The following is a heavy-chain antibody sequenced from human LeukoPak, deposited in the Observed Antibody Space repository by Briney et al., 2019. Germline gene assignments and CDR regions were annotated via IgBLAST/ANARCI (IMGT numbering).Heavy chain of an antibody. CDR2: IRYDGSNK. D-gene: IGHD3-10*01. CDR3: ARGQNYGSGSYRNYYYYYYGMDV. J-gene: IGHJ6*02. V-gene: IGHV3-33*01. Sequence: PGGSLRLSCAASGFTFSSYGMHWVCQAPGKGLEWVAVIRYDGSNKYYADSVKGRFTISRDNSKNTLYLQMNSLRAEDTAVYYCARGQNYGSGSYRNYYYYYYGMDVWGQGTTVTVSS. CDR1: GFTFSSYG.